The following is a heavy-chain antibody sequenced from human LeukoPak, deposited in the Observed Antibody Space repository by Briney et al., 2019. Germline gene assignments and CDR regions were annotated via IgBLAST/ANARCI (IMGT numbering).Heavy chain of an antibody. V-gene: IGHV4-4*02. J-gene: IGHJ4*02. CDR1: GGSISSPNW. D-gene: IGHD2-15*01. CDR2: IYHSGMT. Sequence: SETLSLTCAVSGGSISSPNWWSWVRQPPGKGLEWIGEIYHSGMTNYKTSLKSRVTISVDESKNQFSLKLSSVTAADTAVYYCARESFGGSPLDHWGQGTLVTVSS. CDR3: ARESFGGSPLDH.